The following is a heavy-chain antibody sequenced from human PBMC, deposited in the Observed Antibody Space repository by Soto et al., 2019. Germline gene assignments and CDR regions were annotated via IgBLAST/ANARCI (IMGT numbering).Heavy chain of an antibody. V-gene: IGHV1-3*01. CDR2: INAGNGNT. J-gene: IGHJ5*02. D-gene: IGHD1-26*01. Sequence: ASVKVSCKASGYTFTSYGISWVRQAPGQGLEWMGWINAGNGNTKYSQKFQGRVTITRDTSASTAYMELSSLRSEDTAVYYCARGGWEFDPWGQGTLVTVSS. CDR3: ARGGWEFDP. CDR1: GYTFTSYG.